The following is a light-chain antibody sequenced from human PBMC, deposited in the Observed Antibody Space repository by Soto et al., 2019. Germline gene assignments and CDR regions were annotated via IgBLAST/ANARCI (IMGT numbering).Light chain of an antibody. CDR2: DVT. J-gene: IGLJ1*01. Sequence: QSVLTQPRSVSGSPGQSVTISCTGTSSDVGGYNFVSWYQQHPGKAPKLMIYDVTKRPSGVPDRFSGSKSGNTASLTISGLHAEDDAYYYCSSHGGSSVVFGTGTKVTVL. V-gene: IGLV2-11*01. CDR3: SSHGGSSVV. CDR1: SSDVGGYNF.